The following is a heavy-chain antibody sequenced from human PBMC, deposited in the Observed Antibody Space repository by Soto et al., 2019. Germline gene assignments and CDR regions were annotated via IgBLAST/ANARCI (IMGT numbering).Heavy chain of an antibody. CDR1: GGSMSNNY. J-gene: IGHJ4*02. Sequence: QVHLQESGPGLVKPSETLSLFCNVSGGSMSNNYWSWIRQAPGKGLEWIGYVFYTGSTNYNPSLKSRVSISVDTSKIHFSLRLNSVTSADTAVYYCARSLTVTRFDQWGQGTRVTVS. CDR2: VFYTGST. CDR3: ARSLTVTRFDQ. D-gene: IGHD4-17*01. V-gene: IGHV4-59*01.